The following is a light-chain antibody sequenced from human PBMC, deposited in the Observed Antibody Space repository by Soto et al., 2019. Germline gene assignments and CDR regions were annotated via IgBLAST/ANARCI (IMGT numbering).Light chain of an antibody. CDR1: TSNIAGNT. CDR3: ATWDDSLNAAV. J-gene: IGLJ7*02. CDR2: IDD. V-gene: IGLV1-44*01. Sequence: QSVLTQPPSLSGTPGQRVTISCSGSTSNIAGNTVHWYQHLPETAPKLLIYIDDQRPSGVPDRFSGSKSGTSASLAISGLQSEDEADYYCATWDDSLNAAVFGGGTQLTA.